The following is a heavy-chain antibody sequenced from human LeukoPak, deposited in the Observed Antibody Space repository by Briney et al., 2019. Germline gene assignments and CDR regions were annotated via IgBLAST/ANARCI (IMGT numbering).Heavy chain of an antibody. CDR3: AKVVSYDSSGYLDY. CDR2: IRYDGSNK. Sequence: GRSLRLSCAASGFTFSSYAMHWVRQAPGKGLEWVAFIRYDGSNKYYADSVKGRFTISRDNSKNTLYLQMNSLRAEDTAVYYCAKVVSYDSSGYLDYWGQGTLVTVSS. V-gene: IGHV3-30*02. J-gene: IGHJ4*02. CDR1: GFTFSSYA. D-gene: IGHD3-22*01.